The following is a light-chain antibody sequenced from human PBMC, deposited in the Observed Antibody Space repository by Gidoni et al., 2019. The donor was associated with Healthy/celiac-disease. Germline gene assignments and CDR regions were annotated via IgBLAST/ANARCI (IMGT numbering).Light chain of an antibody. CDR2: GNS. CDR3: QSYDSSLSAVV. V-gene: IGLV1-40*01. Sequence: QSVLTQPPSVSGAPGQRVTIPCTGSSSNIGAGYDVPWYQQLPGTAPKLLIYGNSNRPSGVPDRFSGSKSGTSASLAITGLQAEDEADYYCQSYDSSLSAVVFGGGTKLXVX. J-gene: IGLJ2*01. CDR1: SSNIGAGYD.